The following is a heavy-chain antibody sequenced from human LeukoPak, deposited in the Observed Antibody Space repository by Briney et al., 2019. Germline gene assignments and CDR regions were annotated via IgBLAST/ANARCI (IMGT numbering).Heavy chain of an antibody. CDR2: VYYSGST. Sequence: PSETLSLTCSVSGGSTSSYYWSWIRQPPGKGLEWIGYVYYSGSTNYNPSLKSRVTISVDTSKNQFSLKLSSVTAADTAVYYCARSIAGASDIWGQGTLVTVSS. CDR1: GGSTSSYY. V-gene: IGHV4-59*01. CDR3: ARSIAGASDI. J-gene: IGHJ3*02. D-gene: IGHD6-6*01.